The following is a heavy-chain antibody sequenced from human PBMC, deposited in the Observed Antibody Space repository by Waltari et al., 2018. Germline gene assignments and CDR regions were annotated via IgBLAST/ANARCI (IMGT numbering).Heavy chain of an antibody. J-gene: IGHJ3*02. CDR2: INHSGST. CDR1: GGSFSGYY. D-gene: IGHD1-26*01. V-gene: IGHV4-34*01. Sequence: QVQLQQWGAGLLKPSETLSLTCAVYGGSFSGYYWSWIRQPPGKGLEWIGEINHSGSTNYNPSLKSRGTISVDTSKNQFSLKLSSVTAADTAVYYCARGEPGAFDIWGQGTMVTVSS. CDR3: ARGEPGAFDI.